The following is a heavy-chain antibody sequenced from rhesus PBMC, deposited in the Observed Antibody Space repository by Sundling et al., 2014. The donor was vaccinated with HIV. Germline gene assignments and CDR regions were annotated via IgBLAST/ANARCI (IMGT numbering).Heavy chain of an antibody. V-gene: IGHV4-165*01. D-gene: IGHD2-21*01. CDR1: GDSFRSSF. CDR2: IGIHSGTT. CDR3: ARDGYCTGSGCFPFDY. J-gene: IGHJ4*01. Sequence: QVLLQESGPGLVKPSETLSLTCSVSGDSFRSSFWSWIRQPPGKGLEWIGEIGIHSGTTNYNPSLKSRVTISTDTSNNQFSLNLNSVTAADTAVYCCARDGYCTGSGCFPFDYWGQGVLVTVSS.